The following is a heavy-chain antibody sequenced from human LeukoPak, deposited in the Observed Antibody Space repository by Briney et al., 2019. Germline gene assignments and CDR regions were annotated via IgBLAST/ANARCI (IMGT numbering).Heavy chain of an antibody. V-gene: IGHV3-11*01. CDR3: ARDKGIAVAGTLFDY. J-gene: IGHJ4*02. CDR1: GFTFSDYY. Sequence: PGGSLRLSCAASGFTFSDYYMSWIRQAPGKGLEWVSYISSSGSTIYYADSVKGRFTISRDNAKNSLYLQMNSLRAEDTAVCYCARDKGIAVAGTLFDYWGQGTLVTVSS. D-gene: IGHD6-19*01. CDR2: ISSSGSTI.